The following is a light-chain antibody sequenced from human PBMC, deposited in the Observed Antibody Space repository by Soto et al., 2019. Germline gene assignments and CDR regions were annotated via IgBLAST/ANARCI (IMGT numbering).Light chain of an antibody. Sequence: QSALTQPPSVSGASGQRVTISCTGSGSNIGANYDVHWYQQFPGTAPKLLIYGNTSRPSGVPDRFSGSKSGASASLAITGLQAEDEADYYCQSYDSSLGDSVFGGGTKLTVL. CDR1: GSNIGANYD. V-gene: IGLV1-40*01. J-gene: IGLJ3*02. CDR3: QSYDSSLGDSV. CDR2: GNT.